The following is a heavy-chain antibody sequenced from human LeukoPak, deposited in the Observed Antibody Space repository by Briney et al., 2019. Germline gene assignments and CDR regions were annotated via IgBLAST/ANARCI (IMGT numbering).Heavy chain of an antibody. D-gene: IGHD3-3*01. J-gene: IGHJ6*03. CDR3: ARGKGYDFWSGYQYYYMDV. CDR2: INHSGST. Sequence: SETLSLTCAVYGGSFSGYYWSWIRQPPGKGLEWIGEINHSGSTNYNPSLKSRVTISVDTSKNQFSLKLSSVTAADTAVYYCARGKGYDFWSGYQYYYMDVWGKGTTVTVSS. V-gene: IGHV4-34*01. CDR1: GGSFSGYY.